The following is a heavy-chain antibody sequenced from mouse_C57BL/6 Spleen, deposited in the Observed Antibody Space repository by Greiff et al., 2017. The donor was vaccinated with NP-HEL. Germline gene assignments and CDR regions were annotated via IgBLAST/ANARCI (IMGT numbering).Heavy chain of an antibody. Sequence: QVQLQQPGAELVKPGASVKLSCKASGYTFTEYTIHWVKQRPGQGLEWIGWFYPGGGSIKYNEKFKDKATLTADKSSSTAYMELSSLTSEDSAVYVCARHDRSYYGNYEGFDYWGQGTTLTVSS. D-gene: IGHD2-1*01. V-gene: IGHV1-62-2*01. CDR2: FYPGGGSI. CDR3: ARHDRSYYGNYEGFDY. CDR1: GYTFTEYT. J-gene: IGHJ2*01.